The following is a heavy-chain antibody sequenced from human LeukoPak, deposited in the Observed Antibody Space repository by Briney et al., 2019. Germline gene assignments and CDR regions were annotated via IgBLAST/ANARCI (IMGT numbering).Heavy chain of an antibody. CDR1: GFTFSSYT. V-gene: IGHV3-21*06. CDR2: LSGTGRYI. Sequence: PGGSLRLSCAASGFTFSSYTMNWVRQAPGKGLEWVSSLSGTGRYIYYADLMKGRFTISRDNAKNSLYLQMNSLRAEDTAVYYCARSLRDAFDIWGQGTIGTVSS. CDR3: ARSLRDAFDI. J-gene: IGHJ3*02.